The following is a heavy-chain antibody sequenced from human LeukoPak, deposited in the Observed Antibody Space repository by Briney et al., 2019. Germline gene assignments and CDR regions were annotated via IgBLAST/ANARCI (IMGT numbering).Heavy chain of an antibody. CDR2: TISDGSTT. Sequence: GGSLRLSCAAYGFTFSSPYIHWVRQAPGKGLVWVSRTISDGSTTTYADSVRGRFSMSRDNAKNTLYLQMNSLRVEDTAVYFCARGRTGYQYAMDVWGKGTTVTVSS. D-gene: IGHD3-9*01. CDR3: ARGRTGYQYAMDV. V-gene: IGHV3-74*01. J-gene: IGHJ6*03. CDR1: GFTFSSPY.